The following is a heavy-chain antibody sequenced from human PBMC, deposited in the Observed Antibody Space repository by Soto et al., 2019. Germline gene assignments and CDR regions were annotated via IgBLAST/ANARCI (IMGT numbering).Heavy chain of an antibody. V-gene: IGHV2-5*02. D-gene: IGHD3-16*01. CDR2: IYWDVDK. CDR3: AHIVRAGLGDNVDY. Sequence: QITLKESGPTLVKPTQTLTLTCTFSGFSLSSTRMAVGWIRQPPGKALEWLALIYWDVDKRYSPFLKSRLTSTKDTTKSQVVLTMSHRDPVDTARYYSAHIVRAGLGDNVDYWGQGTLVSVSS. CDR1: GFSLSSTRMA. J-gene: IGHJ4*02.